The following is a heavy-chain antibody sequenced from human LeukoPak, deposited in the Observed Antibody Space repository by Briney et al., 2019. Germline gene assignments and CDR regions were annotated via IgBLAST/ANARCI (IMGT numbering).Heavy chain of an antibody. Sequence: GESLKISCKGSGYSFTSYWIGWVRQMPGKGLEWMGIIYPGDSDTRYSPSFQGQVTISADKSISTAYLQWSSLKASDTAMYYCAWARCSGGSCYSHMGDYYYYYMDVWGKGTTVTVSS. D-gene: IGHD2-15*01. J-gene: IGHJ6*03. CDR1: GYSFTSYW. CDR3: AWARCSGGSCYSHMGDYYYYYMDV. CDR2: IYPGDSDT. V-gene: IGHV5-51*01.